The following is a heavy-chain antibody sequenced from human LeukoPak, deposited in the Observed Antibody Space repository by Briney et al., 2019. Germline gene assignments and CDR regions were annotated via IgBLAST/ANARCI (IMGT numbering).Heavy chain of an antibody. V-gene: IGHV3-30*18. CDR2: ISYDGSNK. D-gene: IGHD3-22*01. J-gene: IGHJ4*02. CDR1: GFTFSSYG. Sequence: GGSLRLSCAASGFTFSSYGMHWVRQAPGKGLEWVAVISYDGSNKYYADSVKGRFTISRDNSKNTLYLQMNSLRAEDTAVYYCAKDGNKLRKMIVAYYWGQGTLVTVSS. CDR3: AKDGNKLRKMIVAYY.